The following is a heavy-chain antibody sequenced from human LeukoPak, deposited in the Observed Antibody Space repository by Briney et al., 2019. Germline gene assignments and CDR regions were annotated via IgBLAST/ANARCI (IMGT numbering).Heavy chain of an antibody. Sequence: SETLSLTCTVSGGSISSRTSFWGWIRQPPGTGLEWIGSIYNSGSTYYNPSLKSRVTISADTSKSQFSLRLTSVTAADTAVYYCARLSKSVAQIETDWGPGSLVTVSS. CDR2: IYNSGST. V-gene: IGHV4-39*01. J-gene: IGHJ4*02. CDR3: ARLSKSVAQIETD. CDR1: GGSISSRTSF. D-gene: IGHD4-23*01.